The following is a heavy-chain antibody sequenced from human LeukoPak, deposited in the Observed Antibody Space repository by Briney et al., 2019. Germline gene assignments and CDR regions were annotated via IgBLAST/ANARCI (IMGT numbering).Heavy chain of an antibody. CDR3: ARGLHGYTYGYVPWELYYYMDV. Sequence: SETLSLTCTVSGGSISSYYWSWIRQPAGKGLEWIGRKYISGNTNYSPSLKSRVTISVDTSKNQFSLKMSSVSAADTAVYYCARGLHGYTYGYVPWELYYYMDVWGKGTTVTISS. D-gene: IGHD5-18*01. CDR2: KYISGNT. V-gene: IGHV4-4*07. CDR1: GGSISSYY. J-gene: IGHJ6*03.